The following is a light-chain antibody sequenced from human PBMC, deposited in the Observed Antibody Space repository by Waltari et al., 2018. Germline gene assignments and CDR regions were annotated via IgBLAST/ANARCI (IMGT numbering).Light chain of an antibody. CDR2: GAS. CDR1: ATFFSSN. CDR3: QQYGSSPLT. V-gene: IGKV3-20*01. J-gene: IGKJ4*01. Sequence: EVVLTQSPGTVSLSPGERVTLSCRASATFFSSNLAWYQQRPCQAPRLLIYGASKRATDTPDRFSGGGSGTDFTLTISRLEPEDFAVYYCQQYGSSPLTFGGGTKVEIK.